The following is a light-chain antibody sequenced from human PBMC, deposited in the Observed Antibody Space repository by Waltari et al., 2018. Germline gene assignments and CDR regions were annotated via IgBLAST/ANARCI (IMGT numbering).Light chain of an antibody. CDR3: AAWDGSLTIL. J-gene: IGLJ2*01. CDR1: NSNIGSHD. Sequence: QSVLSQPPSVSGTPGQRVTISCSGSNSNIGSHDVYWFQQLPGTAPKLLIYENEERPSGVPCRFSGSKSGTSASLTITGLRSEDEADYFCAAWDGSLTILFGGGTKVTVL. V-gene: IGLV1-47*01. CDR2: ENE.